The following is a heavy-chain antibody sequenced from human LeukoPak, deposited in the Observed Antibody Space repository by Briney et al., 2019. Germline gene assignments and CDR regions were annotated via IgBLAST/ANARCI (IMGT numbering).Heavy chain of an antibody. D-gene: IGHD3-22*01. CDR3: ARVQGRYYDSSGYPPSY. V-gene: IGHV1-2*06. CDR2: INPNSGGT. Sequence: ASVKVSCKASGYTFTGYYMHWVRQAPGQGLEWMGRINPNSGGTNYAQKFQGRVTMTRDTSISTAYMELSRLRSDDTAVYYCARVQGRYYDSSGYPPSYWGQGTLATVSS. J-gene: IGHJ4*02. CDR1: GYTFTGYY.